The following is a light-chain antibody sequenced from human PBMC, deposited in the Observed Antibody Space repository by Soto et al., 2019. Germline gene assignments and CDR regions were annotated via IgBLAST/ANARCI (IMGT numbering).Light chain of an antibody. CDR2: EVS. CDR3: SSYTSSSTPG. V-gene: IGLV2-18*02. J-gene: IGLJ2*01. Sequence: QSVLTQPPSVSGSPGQSVTISCTGTSSDVGSYNRVSWYQQPPGTAPKLMIYEVSNRPSGVPDRFSGSKSGNTASLTISGLQAEDEADYYCSSYTSSSTPGFGGGTKVTVL. CDR1: SSDVGSYNR.